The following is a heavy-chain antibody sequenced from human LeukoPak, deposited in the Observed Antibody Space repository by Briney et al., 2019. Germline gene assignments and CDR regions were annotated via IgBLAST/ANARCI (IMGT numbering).Heavy chain of an antibody. Sequence: ASVKVSCEASGYTFTNYYIHWVRQAPGQGLECMGIINPSGGSTSYAQKFQGRVTMTRDMSTSTVYMELSSLRSEDTAVYYCARGGVGATTYVWFDPWGQGTLVTVSS. CDR1: GYTFTNYY. V-gene: IGHV1-46*01. CDR2: INPSGGST. CDR3: ARGGVGATTYVWFDP. D-gene: IGHD1-26*01. J-gene: IGHJ5*02.